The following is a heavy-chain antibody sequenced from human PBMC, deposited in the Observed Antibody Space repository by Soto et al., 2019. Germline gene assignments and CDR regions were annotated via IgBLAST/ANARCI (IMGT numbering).Heavy chain of an antibody. J-gene: IGHJ3*02. CDR3: ARQNGSGRSAFDI. CDR2: IYYGGST. CDR1: GGSISGSSYY. Sequence: QLQLQESGPGLVKPSETLSLTCTVSGGSISGSSYYWGCIRQPPGKGLEWIGSIYYGGSTYYNPALKSGLTISVGTSKDQLSLKLSSVTAADTAVYYCARQNGSGRSAFDIWGQGTMVTVSS. D-gene: IGHD3-10*01. V-gene: IGHV4-39*01.